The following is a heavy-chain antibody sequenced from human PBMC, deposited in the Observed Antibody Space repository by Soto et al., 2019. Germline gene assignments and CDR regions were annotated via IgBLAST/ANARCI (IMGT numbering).Heavy chain of an antibody. CDR1: GYTFTSYD. Sequence: ASVKVSCKASGYTFTSYDINWVRQATGQGLEWMGWMNPNSGNTGYSQKFQGRVTMTRNTSISTAYMELSSLRSEDTAVYYCARGLYSSSSFDYWGQGTLVTVSS. V-gene: IGHV1-8*02. CDR3: ARGLYSSSSFDY. J-gene: IGHJ4*02. D-gene: IGHD6-6*01. CDR2: MNPNSGNT.